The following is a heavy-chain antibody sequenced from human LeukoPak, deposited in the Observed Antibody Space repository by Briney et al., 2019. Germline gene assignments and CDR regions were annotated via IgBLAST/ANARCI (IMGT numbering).Heavy chain of an antibody. CDR3: AKRRIVGTISGFYFDF. J-gene: IGHJ4*02. CDR2: ISVSGGTT. Sequence: PGGSLRLSCAASGFAFSNYAMSWVRQAPGKGLEWVSSISVSGGTTYYADSVKGRLTISRDNSKDTLYLQMASLRAEDTALYYCAKRRIVGTISGFYFDFSGQGTLVTVSS. CDR1: GFAFSNYA. V-gene: IGHV3-23*01. D-gene: IGHD1-26*01.